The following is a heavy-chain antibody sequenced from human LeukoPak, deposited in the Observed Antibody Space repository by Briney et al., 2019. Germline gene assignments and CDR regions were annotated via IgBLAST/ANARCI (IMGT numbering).Heavy chain of an antibody. Sequence: SETLSFTCAVYGGSFSGYYWSWIRQPPGKGLEWIGEINHSGSTNYNPSLKSRVTISVDTSKNQFSLKLSSVTAADTAVYYCARGLHSSGWYVWFDPWGQGTLVTVSS. CDR3: ARGLHSSGWYVWFDP. CDR2: INHSGST. CDR1: GGSFSGYY. D-gene: IGHD6-19*01. J-gene: IGHJ5*02. V-gene: IGHV4-34*01.